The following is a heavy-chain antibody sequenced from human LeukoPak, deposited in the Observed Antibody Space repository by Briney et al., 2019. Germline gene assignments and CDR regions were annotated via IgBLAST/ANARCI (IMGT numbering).Heavy chain of an antibody. CDR1: GYTFTNYG. D-gene: IGHD4-23*01. J-gene: IGHJ1*01. CDR3: ARDKAVTTEVTQHFQH. CDR2: ISAYNGYT. V-gene: IGHV1-18*01. Sequence: ASVKVSCKASGYTFTNYGISWVRQAPGQGLEWMGWISAYNGYTDYAQKLQFRVTMTTDASTSTAYMELRSLRSDDTAVYYCARDKAVTTEVTQHFQHWGQGTLVTVSS.